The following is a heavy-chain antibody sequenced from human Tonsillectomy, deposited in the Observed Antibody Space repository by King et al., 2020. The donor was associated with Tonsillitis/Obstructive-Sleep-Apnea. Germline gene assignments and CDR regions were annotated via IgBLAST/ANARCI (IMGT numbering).Heavy chain of an antibody. Sequence: VQLQQWGAGLLKPSETLSLTCAVYGGSFSGYYWSWIRQPPGKGLEWIGEINHSGSTNYNPSLKSRVTISVDTSKNQFSLKLRSVTAADTAVYYCALESGSYYNAFDIWGQGTMVTASS. J-gene: IGHJ3*02. D-gene: IGHD1-26*01. CDR1: GGSFSGYY. V-gene: IGHV4-34*01. CDR2: INHSGST. CDR3: ALESGSYYNAFDI.